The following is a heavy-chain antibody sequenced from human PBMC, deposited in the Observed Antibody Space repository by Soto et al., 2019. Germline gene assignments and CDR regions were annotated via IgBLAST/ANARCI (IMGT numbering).Heavy chain of an antibody. Sequence: TLSLTCAISGDSVSAHSGGWYCIRQSPSRGLEWLGRTHYRSKWNYDYAESVRSRMTITPDTSNNHFSLQLNSVTPDDTAVYYCVRQPLATLALYGMDVWGQGTTVTVSS. CDR1: GDSVSAHSGG. CDR2: THYRSKWNY. J-gene: IGHJ6*02. CDR3: VRQPLATLALYGMDV. D-gene: IGHD6-13*01. V-gene: IGHV6-1*01.